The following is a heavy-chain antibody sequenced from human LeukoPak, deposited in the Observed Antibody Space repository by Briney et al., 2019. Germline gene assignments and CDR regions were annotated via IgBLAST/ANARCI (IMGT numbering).Heavy chain of an antibody. D-gene: IGHD2-21*02. CDR3: ANDRGDSSAFDI. CDR1: GGSLSSYY. CDR2: IYYSGST. Sequence: SETLSLTCTVSGGSLSSYYWSWIRQPPGKGLEWIGYIYYSGSTNYNPSLKSRVTISVDTSKNQFSLKLSSVTAADTAVYYCANDRGDSSAFDIWGQGTMVTVSS. J-gene: IGHJ3*02. V-gene: IGHV4-59*08.